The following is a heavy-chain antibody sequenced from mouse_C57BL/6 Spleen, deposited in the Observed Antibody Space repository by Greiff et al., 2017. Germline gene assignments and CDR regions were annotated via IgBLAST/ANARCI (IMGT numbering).Heavy chain of an antibody. CDR1: GYTFTSYW. V-gene: IGHV1-55*01. Sequence: VQLQQPGAELVKPGASVKMSCKASGYTFTSYWITWVKQRPGQGLAWIGDIYPGSGSTNYNEKFKSKATLTVDTSSSTAYMQLSSLTSEDSAVYYCARVDGNYDSYAMDYWGQGTSVTVSS. CDR2: IYPGSGST. D-gene: IGHD2-1*01. CDR3: ARVDGNYDSYAMDY. J-gene: IGHJ4*01.